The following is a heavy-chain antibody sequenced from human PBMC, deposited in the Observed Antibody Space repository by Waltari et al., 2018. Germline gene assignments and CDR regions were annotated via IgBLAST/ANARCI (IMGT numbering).Heavy chain of an antibody. V-gene: IGHV3-30*18. D-gene: IGHD1-1*01. CDR1: GFTFRNYG. J-gene: IGHJ4*02. Sequence: QVQLVESGGGAVQPGRSLRLPCAASGFTFRNYGIHWVRQAPGKGLEWVALISYDGSKTDYGASVKGRFTISRDDSHNTLYLQMHSLRPEDTAVYFCAKDLDTETTTLSDWGQGTLVTASA. CDR3: AKDLDTETTTLSD. CDR2: ISYDGSKT.